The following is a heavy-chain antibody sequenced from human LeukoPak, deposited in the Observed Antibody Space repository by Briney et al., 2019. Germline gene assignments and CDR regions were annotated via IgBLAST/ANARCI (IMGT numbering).Heavy chain of an antibody. D-gene: IGHD5-18*01. CDR3: ASTPPSGYGDYYYYGMDV. CDR1: GGSISSGGYY. CDR2: IYHSGST. J-gene: IGHJ6*02. Sequence: TSETLSLTCTVSGGSISSGGYYWSWIRQPPGKGLEWIGYIYHSGSTYYDPSLKSRVTISVDRSKNQFSLKLSSVTAADTAVYYCASTPPSGYGDYYYYGMDVWGQGTTVTVSS. V-gene: IGHV4-30-2*01.